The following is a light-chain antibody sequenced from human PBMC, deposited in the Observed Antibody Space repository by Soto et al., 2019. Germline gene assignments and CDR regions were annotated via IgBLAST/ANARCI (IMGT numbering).Light chain of an antibody. Sequence: QSVLTQPPSVSGAPGQRVTISCTGSSSNIGAGYDVNWYQQLPGTAPKFLIFGNSNRPSGVPDRFSGSKSGNTASLTVSGLQAEDEADYYCSSYAGSSNWVFGGGTQLTVL. CDR3: SSYAGSSNWV. J-gene: IGLJ3*02. CDR1: SSNIGAGYD. V-gene: IGLV1-40*01. CDR2: GNS.